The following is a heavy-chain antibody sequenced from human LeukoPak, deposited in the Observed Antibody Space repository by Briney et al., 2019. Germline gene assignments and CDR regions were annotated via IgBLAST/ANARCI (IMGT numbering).Heavy chain of an antibody. CDR3: ARGRPYNWNFLPRGNFDY. CDR1: GGSFSDYY. J-gene: IGHJ4*02. V-gene: IGHV4-34*01. CDR2: INHSGSS. Sequence: PSETLSLTCAIYGGSFSDYYWTWIRQPPGEGLEWIGEINHSGSSNYNPSLKSRVTISVDTSKNQFSLNLRSVTAADTALYYCARGRPYNWNFLPRGNFDYWGQGTLVTVSS. D-gene: IGHD1-7*01.